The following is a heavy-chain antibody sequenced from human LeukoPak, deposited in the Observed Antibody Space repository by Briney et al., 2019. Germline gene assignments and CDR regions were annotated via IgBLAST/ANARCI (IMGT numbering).Heavy chain of an antibody. V-gene: IGHV4-30-2*01. CDR2: IYHSGST. CDR1: GGXISSGGYS. CDR3: ASRATRDYGGNPFDY. D-gene: IGHD4-23*01. J-gene: IGHJ4*02. Sequence: SETLSLTCAVSGGXISSGGYSWSWIRQPPGKGLVWIGYIYHSGSTYYNPSLKSRVTISVDRSKNQFPLKLSSVTAADTAVYYCASRATRDYGGNPFDYWGQGTLVTVSS.